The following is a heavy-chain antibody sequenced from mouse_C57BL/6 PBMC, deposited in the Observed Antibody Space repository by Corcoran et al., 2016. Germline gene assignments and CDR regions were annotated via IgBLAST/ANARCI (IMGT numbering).Heavy chain of an antibody. V-gene: IGHV1-75*01. CDR2: IFPGSGST. CDR3: ARSRRGIDY. CDR1: GYTFTDYY. J-gene: IGHJ4*01. Sequence: QVQLQQSGPALVKPGASVKISCKASGYTFTDYYINWVKQRPGQGLEWIGWIFPGSGSTYYNEKFKCKDTLTVDKSSITAYMLLSSLTSEDSAVYFCARSRRGIDYWGQGTSVTVSS.